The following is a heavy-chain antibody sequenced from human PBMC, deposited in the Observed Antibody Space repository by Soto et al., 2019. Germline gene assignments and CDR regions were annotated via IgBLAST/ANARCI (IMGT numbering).Heavy chain of an antibody. D-gene: IGHD6-13*01. Sequence: GASVKVSCKASGGTFSSYAISWVRQAPGQGLEWMGGIIPIFGTANYAQKFQGRVTITADKSTSTAYMELSSLRSEDTAVYYCARDLVEQQLVRLGWFDPWAREPWSPSPQ. CDR1: GGTFSSYA. V-gene: IGHV1-69*06. CDR2: IIPIFGTA. J-gene: IGHJ5*02. CDR3: ARDLVEQQLVRLGWFDP.